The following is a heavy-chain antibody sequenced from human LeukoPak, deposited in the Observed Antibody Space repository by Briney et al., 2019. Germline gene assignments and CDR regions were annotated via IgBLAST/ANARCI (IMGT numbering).Heavy chain of an antibody. V-gene: IGHV4-34*01. J-gene: IGHJ5*01. CDR1: GGSFSGYY. CDR3: ARGRGFGDLRRRFDS. Sequence: PSETLSLTCSFNGGSFSGYYWSFIRQSPGKGLEWIAEINHSGSSNYNPALKSRVTMSVDTSKNVFSLRLSSVTAADTAIYYCARGRGFGDLRRRFDSWGQGTLVTVSS. D-gene: IGHD3-10*01. CDR2: INHSGSS.